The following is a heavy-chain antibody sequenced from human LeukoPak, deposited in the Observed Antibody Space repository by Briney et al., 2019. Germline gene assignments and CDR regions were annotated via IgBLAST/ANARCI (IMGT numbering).Heavy chain of an antibody. CDR3: ARGFGSGSYSY. V-gene: IGHV1-2*04. CDR1: GYTCIDYY. Sequence: ASVKVSCKASGYTCIDYYIHWVRQAPGQGLEWMGWINPNSGGTNYAHNFQGCVTMTRDTSITTADMKLSRLRSVGTAVYYCARGFGSGSYSYWGQGTLVTVSS. J-gene: IGHJ4*02. D-gene: IGHD3-10*01. CDR2: INPNSGGT.